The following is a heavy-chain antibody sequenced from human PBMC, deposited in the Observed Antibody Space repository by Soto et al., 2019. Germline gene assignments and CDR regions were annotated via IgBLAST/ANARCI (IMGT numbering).Heavy chain of an antibody. Sequence: ASVKVSCKASGYTFTGYYIHWVRQAPGQGLEWMGWINPSGGSTSYAQKFQGRVTMTRDTSTSTVYMELSSLRSEDTAVYYCARVGSSSWYLGGMDVWGQGTTVTVSS. CDR3: ARVGSSSWYLGGMDV. J-gene: IGHJ6*02. CDR1: GYTFTGYY. V-gene: IGHV1-46*01. CDR2: INPSGGST. D-gene: IGHD6-13*01.